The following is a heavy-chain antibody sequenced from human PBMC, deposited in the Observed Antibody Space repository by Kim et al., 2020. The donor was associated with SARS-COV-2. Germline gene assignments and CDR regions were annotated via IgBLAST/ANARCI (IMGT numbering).Heavy chain of an antibody. CDR3: ARASRGWFGEFINWFDP. J-gene: IGHJ5*02. V-gene: IGHV1-69*13. CDR1: GGTFSSYA. CDR2: IIPIFGTA. D-gene: IGHD3-10*01. Sequence: SVKVSCKASGGTFSSYAISWVRQAPGQGLEWMGGIIPIFGTANYAQKFQGRVTITADESTSTAYMELSSLRSEDTAVYYCARASRGWFGEFINWFDPWGQGTLVTVSS.